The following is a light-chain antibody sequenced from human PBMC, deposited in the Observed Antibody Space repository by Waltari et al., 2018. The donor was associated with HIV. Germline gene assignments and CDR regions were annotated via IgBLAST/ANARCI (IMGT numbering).Light chain of an antibody. CDR3: SSYVSTSSLGL. CDR2: EVT. J-gene: IGLJ2*01. CDR1: SSAVGGYHY. Sequence: QAALTQPASVSGSPGQSITIACTGTSSAVGGYHYVSWYQQRPGQSPTLIRYEVTNRPSGVSDRFSGSKSGNTASLTISGLQTEDEADYYCSSYVSTSSLGLFGGGTKLTVL. V-gene: IGLV2-14*01.